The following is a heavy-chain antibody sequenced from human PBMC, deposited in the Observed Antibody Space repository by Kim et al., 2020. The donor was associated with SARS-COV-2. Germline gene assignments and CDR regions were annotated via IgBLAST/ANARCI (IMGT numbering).Heavy chain of an antibody. J-gene: IGHJ4*02. CDR1: GGSVSSGSYY. Sequence: SETLSLTCTVSGGSVSSGSYYWSWIRQPPGKGLEWIGYIYYSGSTNYNPSLKSRVTISVDTSKNQFSLKLSSVTAADTAVYYCARGVVVVAATYYFDYWGQGTLVTVSS. CDR3: ARGVVVVAATYYFDY. D-gene: IGHD2-15*01. V-gene: IGHV4-61*01. CDR2: IYYSGST.